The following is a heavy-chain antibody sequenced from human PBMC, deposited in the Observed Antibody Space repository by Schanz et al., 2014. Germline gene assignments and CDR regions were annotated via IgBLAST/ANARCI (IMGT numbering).Heavy chain of an antibody. CDR2: INPNTGGT. CDR1: GYTFTGYY. V-gene: IGHV1-2*06. J-gene: IGHJ4*02. CDR3: ARGLVRYFAY. Sequence: QVQLVQSGAEVKKPGASVKVSCQTSGYTFTGYYLHWVRQAPGQGLEWMGRINPNTGGTNFAQKFQGRVTMTRDTSISTAYMELSRLRSDDTAVYYCARGLVRYFAYWGQGTLVTVSS. D-gene: IGHD2-8*02.